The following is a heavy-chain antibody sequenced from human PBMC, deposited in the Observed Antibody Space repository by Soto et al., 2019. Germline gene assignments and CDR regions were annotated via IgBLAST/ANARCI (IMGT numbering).Heavy chain of an antibody. CDR3: ARLYSSSWYEDYYYGMDV. CDR2: IYYSGST. J-gene: IGHJ6*02. D-gene: IGHD6-13*01. Sequence: SETLSLPCTFSGFSISSYYWSWILQPPVKGLEWIGYIYYSGSTNYNPSLKSRVTISVDTSKSQFSLKLSSVTAADTAVYYCARLYSSSWYEDYYYGMDVWGQGTTVTVSS. CDR1: GFSISSYY. V-gene: IGHV4-59*01.